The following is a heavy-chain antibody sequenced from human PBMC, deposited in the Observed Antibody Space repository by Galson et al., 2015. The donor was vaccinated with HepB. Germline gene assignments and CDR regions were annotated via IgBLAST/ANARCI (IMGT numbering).Heavy chain of an antibody. CDR3: TTDVYYSTYWSWLDP. CDR1: GFPFNTPW. CDR2: IKSKTDGETT. Sequence: SLRLSCAASGFPFNTPWMTWVRQAPGPGLEWVARIKSKTDGETTDYAAPVKGRFTISRDDSKNRLYLQMISLKTADTAVYYCTTDVYYSTYWSWLDPWGQGTLVTVSS. V-gene: IGHV3-15*01. D-gene: IGHD2-8*02. J-gene: IGHJ5*02.